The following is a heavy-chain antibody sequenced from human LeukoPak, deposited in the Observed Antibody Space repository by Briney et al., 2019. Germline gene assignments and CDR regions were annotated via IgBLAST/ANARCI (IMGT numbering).Heavy chain of an antibody. CDR3: ARGPSSTNFYVGDH. CDR2: INSGGSST. Sequence: GGSLRLSCATSGFTFSTFWMHWVRQAPGKGLVWVSRINSGGSSTSYADSVKGRFTISKDNAKNTLYLQMNSLRAEDAAVYYCARGPSSTNFYVGDHWGQGTLVTVSS. CDR1: GFTFSTFW. V-gene: IGHV3-74*01. D-gene: IGHD2/OR15-2a*01. J-gene: IGHJ5*02.